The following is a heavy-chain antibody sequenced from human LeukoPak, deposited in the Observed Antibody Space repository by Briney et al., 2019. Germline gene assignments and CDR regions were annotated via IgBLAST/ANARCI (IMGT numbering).Heavy chain of an antibody. CDR1: GLIFSTQW. J-gene: IGHJ4*02. CDR3: VRATDY. Sequence: GGSLRLSCAASGLIFSTQWMNWARQAPGKGLEWVASIRQDGSDKYYVDSVKGRFTVSRDNAKNALYLQMNNLRVEDTAVYYCVRATDYWGQGTLVTVSS. V-gene: IGHV3-7*01. CDR2: IRQDGSDK.